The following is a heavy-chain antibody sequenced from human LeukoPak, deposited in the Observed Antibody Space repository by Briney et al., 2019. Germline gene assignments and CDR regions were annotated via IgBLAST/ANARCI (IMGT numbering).Heavy chain of an antibody. CDR1: GGSISSGGYY. V-gene: IGHV4-31*03. CDR3: ARGAPGSSWGY. Sequence: SETLSLTCTVSGGSISSGGYYWSWIRQHPGKGLERIGYIYYSGSTYYNPSLKSRVTISVDTSKNQFSLKLSSVTAADTAVYYCARGAPGSSWGYWGQGTLVTVSS. D-gene: IGHD6-13*01. CDR2: IYYSGST. J-gene: IGHJ4*02.